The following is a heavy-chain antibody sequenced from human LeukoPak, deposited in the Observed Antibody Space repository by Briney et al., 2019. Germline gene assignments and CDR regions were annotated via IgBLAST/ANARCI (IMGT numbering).Heavy chain of an antibody. CDR1: GYTFTGYY. J-gene: IGHJ4*02. Sequence: ASVKVSCKASGYTFTGYYMHWVRQAPGQGLEWMGWINPNRGGTNYAQKFQGRVTMTRDTSISTAYMELSRLRSDDTAVYYCASEDVIAARSYYFDYWGQGTLVTVSS. D-gene: IGHD6-6*01. CDR2: INPNRGGT. CDR3: ASEDVIAARSYYFDY. V-gene: IGHV1-2*02.